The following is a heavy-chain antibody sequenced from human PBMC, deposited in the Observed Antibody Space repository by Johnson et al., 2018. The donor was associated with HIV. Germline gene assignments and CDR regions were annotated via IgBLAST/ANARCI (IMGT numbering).Heavy chain of an antibody. V-gene: IGHV3-11*04. CDR1: GFTFSDYY. CDR2: ISSSGSTL. J-gene: IGHJ3*02. D-gene: IGHD6-19*01. Sequence: QMLLVESGGGLVKPGGSLRLSCAASGFTFSDYYMSWIRQAPGKGLEWVSYISSSGSTLSYADSVKGRFTISSDNAKNSLYLQMNSLRAEDTAVYYCARKQWLAKISSDAFDIWGQGPMVTVSS. CDR3: ARKQWLAKISSDAFDI.